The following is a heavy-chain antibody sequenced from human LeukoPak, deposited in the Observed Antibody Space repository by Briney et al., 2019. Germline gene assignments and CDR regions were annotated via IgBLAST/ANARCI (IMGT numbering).Heavy chain of an antibody. J-gene: IGHJ4*02. V-gene: IGHV4-30-4*01. Sequence: SETLSLTCTVSGGSISSGDYYRSWIRQPPGKGLEWIGYIYYSGSTYYNPSLKSRVTISVDTSKNQFSLKLSSVTAADTAVYYCARAGSGTMVRGVIILFDYWGQGTLVTVSS. D-gene: IGHD3-10*01. CDR2: IYYSGST. CDR1: GGSISSGDYY. CDR3: ARAGSGTMVRGVIILFDY.